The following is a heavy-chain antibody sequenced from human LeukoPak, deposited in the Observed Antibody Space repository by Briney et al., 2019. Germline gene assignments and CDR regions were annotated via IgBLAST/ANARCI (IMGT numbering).Heavy chain of an antibody. CDR1: GFTFSSYS. D-gene: IGHD5-24*01. J-gene: IGHJ4*02. V-gene: IGHV3-21*01. CDR3: AIWAPRDGYTHFDY. Sequence: GGSLRLSCAASGFTFSSYSMNWVRQAPGKGLEWVSSISSSSSYIYYADSVKGRFTISRDNAKNSLYLQMNSLRAEDTAVYYCAIWAPRDGYTHFDYWGQGTLVTVSS. CDR2: ISSSSSYI.